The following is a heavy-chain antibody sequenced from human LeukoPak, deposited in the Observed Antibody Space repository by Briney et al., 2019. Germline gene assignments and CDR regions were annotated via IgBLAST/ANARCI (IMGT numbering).Heavy chain of an antibody. D-gene: IGHD3-10*01. J-gene: IGHJ4*02. V-gene: IGHV3-48*02. CDR2: ISSSSSTI. Sequence: GGSLRLSCAASGFTFSSYSMNWVRQAPGKGLEWVSYISSSSSTIYYADSVKGRFTISRDNAKNSLYLQMNSLRDEDTAVYYCARDPSYGSGSYSDYWGQGILVTVSS. CDR3: ARDPSYGSGSYSDY. CDR1: GFTFSSYS.